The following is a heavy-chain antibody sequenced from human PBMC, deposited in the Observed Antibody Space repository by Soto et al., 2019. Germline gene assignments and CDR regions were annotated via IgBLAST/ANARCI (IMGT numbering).Heavy chain of an antibody. D-gene: IGHD3-22*01. J-gene: IGHJ3*02. CDR1: GGPIRSTTYY. Sequence: LSLTCTVSGGPIRSTTYYWSWIRQHPGKGLEWFGYIYYTGSTYYNPSLKSRVTMSVDTPRKQFSLNLSSVTAADTAVYYCARVYDSTGYPAAGGAFDIWGQGTKVTVS. V-gene: IGHV4-31*03. CDR2: IYYTGST. CDR3: ARVYDSTGYPAAGGAFDI.